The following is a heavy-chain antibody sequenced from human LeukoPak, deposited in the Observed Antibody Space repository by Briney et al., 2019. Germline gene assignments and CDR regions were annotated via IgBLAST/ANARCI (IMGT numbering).Heavy chain of an antibody. Sequence: GGSLRLSCAASGFTFSSYWLHWVRQAPGKGLVWVSRIKGDERSTNYADSVKGRFTISRDNAKNTVYLEMNSLRAEDTAVYYCARHDAFDIWGQGTMVTVSS. J-gene: IGHJ3*02. CDR1: GFTFSSYW. CDR2: IKGDERST. CDR3: ARHDAFDI. V-gene: IGHV3-74*01.